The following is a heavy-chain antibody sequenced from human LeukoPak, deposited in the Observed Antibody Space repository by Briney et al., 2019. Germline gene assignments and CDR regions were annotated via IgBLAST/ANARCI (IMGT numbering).Heavy chain of an antibody. CDR3: ARINSGRHLGDAFDI. J-gene: IGHJ3*02. D-gene: IGHD1-26*01. CDR2: IRYDGSDK. CDR1: GFTFNRYA. Sequence: PGGSLRLSCAASGFTFNRYAMHWVRQAPGKGLEWVAFIRYDGSDKYYADSVKGRFTISRDNSKNTLYLQMNSLRAEDTAVYYCARINSGRHLGDAFDIWGQGTTVTVSS. V-gene: IGHV3-30*02.